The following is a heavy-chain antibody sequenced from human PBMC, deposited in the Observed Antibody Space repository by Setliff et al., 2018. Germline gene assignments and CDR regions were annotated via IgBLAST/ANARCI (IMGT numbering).Heavy chain of an antibody. CDR1: NGSISSGNYF. CDR3: ARQPYSTTYYYYYYYMDV. V-gene: IGHV4-39*01. D-gene: IGHD6-13*01. J-gene: IGHJ6*03. Sequence: PSETLSLTCTVSNGSISSGNYFWGWIRQPPGKGLEWMGSIFYTGSTYCSPSLKSRVTMSIDTSKNQFSLNLNPVTAADTAVYYCARQPYSTTYYYYYYYMDVWGKGTTVTVSS. CDR2: IFYTGST.